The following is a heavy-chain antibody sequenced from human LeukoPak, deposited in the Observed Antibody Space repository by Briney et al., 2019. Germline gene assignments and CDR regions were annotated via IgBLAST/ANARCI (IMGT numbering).Heavy chain of an antibody. J-gene: IGHJ6*03. CDR1: GYTFGNYG. Sequence: ASVKVSCKASGYTFGNYGISWVRQAPGQGLEWMAWINPYTAKSNCAQKLLGRVTVTTDTSTSTAYMELRSLRSDDTAVYYCARDEKSAAAGMVPYYYMDVWGKGTTVTVSS. V-gene: IGHV1-18*01. CDR3: ARDEKSAAAGMVPYYYMDV. D-gene: IGHD6-13*01. CDR2: INPYTAKS.